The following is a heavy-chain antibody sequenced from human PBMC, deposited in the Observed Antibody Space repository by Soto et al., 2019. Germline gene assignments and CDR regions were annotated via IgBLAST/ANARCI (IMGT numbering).Heavy chain of an antibody. CDR1: GDSVSSNNYY. J-gene: IGHJ4*02. Sequence: SETLSLTCTVIGDSVSSNNYYWSWIRQRPGKGLEWIGYIHYSGDSYDNPSLTSRITMSMDVSKNQFSLNLKSVTAADTAIYYCARDVNDSSGSQGFDYWGQGTLVTVSS. V-gene: IGHV4-31*03. CDR3: ARDVNDSSGSQGFDY. D-gene: IGHD3-22*01. CDR2: IHYSGDS.